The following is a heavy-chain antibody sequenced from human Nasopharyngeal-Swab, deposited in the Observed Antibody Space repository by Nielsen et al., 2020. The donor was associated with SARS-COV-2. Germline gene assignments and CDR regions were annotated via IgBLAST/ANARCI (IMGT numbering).Heavy chain of an antibody. Sequence: WIRQPPGKGLEWVAVISYDGSNKYYADSVKGRFTISRDNSKNTLYLQMNGLRAEDTAVYYCAREKLDFWSGYLDYWGQGTLVTVSS. CDR2: ISYDGSNK. J-gene: IGHJ4*02. D-gene: IGHD3-3*01. V-gene: IGHV3-33*05. CDR3: AREKLDFWSGYLDY.